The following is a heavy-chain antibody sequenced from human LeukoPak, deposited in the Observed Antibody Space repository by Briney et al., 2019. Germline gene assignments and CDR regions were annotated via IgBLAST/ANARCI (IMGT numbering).Heavy chain of an antibody. CDR1: GVSIDSYH. D-gene: IGHD2-21*02. CDR2: FYYTGST. J-gene: IGHJ4*02. V-gene: IGHV4-59*01. CDR3: AGRTAATTRPFDY. Sequence: PSETLSLTRSVSGVSIDSYHWSWIRQPPGKGLEWIGYFYYTGSTNYSPSFEGRVTISEDTSKNQISLRLTSVTAADTAVYYCAGRTAATTRPFDYWGQGTLVTVSS.